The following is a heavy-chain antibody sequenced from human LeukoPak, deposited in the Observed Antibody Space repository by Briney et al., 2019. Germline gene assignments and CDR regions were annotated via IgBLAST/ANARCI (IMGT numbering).Heavy chain of an antibody. Sequence: ASVNVSCKASGGTFSSYAISWVRQAPGQGLEWMGGIIPIFGTANYAQKFQGRVTITADESTSTAYMELSSLRPEDTAVYYCAKFVSYSSSSVVDYWGQGTLVTVSS. CDR3: AKFVSYSSSSVVDY. J-gene: IGHJ4*02. CDR2: IIPIFGTA. CDR1: GGTFSSYA. V-gene: IGHV1-69*13. D-gene: IGHD6-6*01.